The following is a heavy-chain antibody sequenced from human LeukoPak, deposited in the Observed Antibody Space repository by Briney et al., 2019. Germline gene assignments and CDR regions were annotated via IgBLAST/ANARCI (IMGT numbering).Heavy chain of an antibody. CDR3: ARVRAARDDY. CDR1: GFTFGSYW. Sequence: PGGSLRRSCAASGFTFGSYWMSWVRQAPGKGLEWVANIKQDGSEKYYVDSVKGRFTISRDNAKNSLYLQMNSLRAEDTAVYYCARVRAARDDYWGQGTLVTVSS. V-gene: IGHV3-7*01. CDR2: IKQDGSEK. D-gene: IGHD6-6*01. J-gene: IGHJ4*02.